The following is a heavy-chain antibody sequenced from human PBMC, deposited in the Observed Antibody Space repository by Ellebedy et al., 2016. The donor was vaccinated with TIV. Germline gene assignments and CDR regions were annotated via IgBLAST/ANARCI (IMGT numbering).Heavy chain of an antibody. CDR3: ARDPVGVGPAFDI. D-gene: IGHD4-23*01. Sequence: GESLKISCAASGFTFNSYAMHWVRQAPGKGLEWVSSISGSGGNTYYADSVKGRFTISRDNSKDTLYLKVNSLRAEDTTVYYCARDPVGVGPAFDIWGQGTMVTVSS. J-gene: IGHJ3*02. CDR1: GFTFNSYA. V-gene: IGHV3-23*01. CDR2: ISGSGGNT.